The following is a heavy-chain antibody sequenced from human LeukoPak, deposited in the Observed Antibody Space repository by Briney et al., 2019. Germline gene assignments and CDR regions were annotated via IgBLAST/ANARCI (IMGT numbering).Heavy chain of an antibody. Sequence: GGSLRLSCAASGLTFSSYAMSWVRQAPGKGLEWVSSISDTGGSTYYADSVKGRFTIPRDNSKNTLYLQMNSLRAEDTAVYYCAKDRSSWRLFDYWGQGTLVTVSS. D-gene: IGHD6-13*01. CDR2: ISDTGGST. V-gene: IGHV3-23*01. CDR1: GLTFSSYA. CDR3: AKDRSSWRLFDY. J-gene: IGHJ4*02.